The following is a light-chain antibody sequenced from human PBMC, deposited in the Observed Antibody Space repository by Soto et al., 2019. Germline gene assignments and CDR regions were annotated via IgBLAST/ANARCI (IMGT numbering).Light chain of an antibody. V-gene: IGLV1-51*01. CDR2: DNN. CDR3: GTWDSSLSAGPAV. CDR1: SSNIGNNY. J-gene: IGLJ7*01. Sequence: QSVLTQPPSVSAAPGQKVTISCSGSSSNIGNNYVSWYQQLPGTAHKLLIYDNNKRPSGIPDRFSGSKSGTSATLGITGLQTGDEADYYCGTWDSSLSAGPAVFGGGTQLTVL.